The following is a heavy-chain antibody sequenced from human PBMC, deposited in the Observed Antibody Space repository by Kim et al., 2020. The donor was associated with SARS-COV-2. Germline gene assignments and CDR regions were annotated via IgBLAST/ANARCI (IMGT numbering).Heavy chain of an antibody. D-gene: IGHD2-21*01. J-gene: IGHJ6*02. Sequence: GESLKISCKGSGTSFTSYWIAWVRQMPGKGLELVGIIYPGDSETRYSPSFQGQVTIPAKKSIRTAYLPWSSLKASDTAMYYRSTRFPIRFPMVVWGQGTT. CDR2: IYPGDSET. CDR3: STRFPIRFPMVV. V-gene: IGHV5-51*01. CDR1: GTSFTSYW.